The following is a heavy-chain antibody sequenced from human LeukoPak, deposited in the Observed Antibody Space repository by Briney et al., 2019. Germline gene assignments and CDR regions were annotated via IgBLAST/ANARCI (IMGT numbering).Heavy chain of an antibody. Sequence: GGSLRLSCAASGFTFSSYSMNWVRQAPGKGLEWVSSISSSSSYIYYADSVKGRFTISRDNAKNSLYLQMNSLRAEDTAVYYCAREDNWNDYYGMDVWGQGTTVTVS. D-gene: IGHD1-1*01. J-gene: IGHJ6*02. CDR1: GFTFSSYS. CDR2: ISSSSSYI. V-gene: IGHV3-21*01. CDR3: AREDNWNDYYGMDV.